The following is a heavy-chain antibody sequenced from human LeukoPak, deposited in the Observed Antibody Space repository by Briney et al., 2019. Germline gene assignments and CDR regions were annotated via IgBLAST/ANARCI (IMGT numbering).Heavy chain of an antibody. CDR2: ISSSSSYI. Sequence: GGSLRLSCAASGFTFSSYSMNWVRQAPGKGLEWVSSISSSSSYIYYADSVKGRFTISRDNAKNSLYLQMNGLRAEDTAVYYCARELYYYDSSGYGSDAFDIWGQGTMVTVSS. D-gene: IGHD3-22*01. CDR3: ARELYYYDSSGYGSDAFDI. J-gene: IGHJ3*02. V-gene: IGHV3-21*01. CDR1: GFTFSSYS.